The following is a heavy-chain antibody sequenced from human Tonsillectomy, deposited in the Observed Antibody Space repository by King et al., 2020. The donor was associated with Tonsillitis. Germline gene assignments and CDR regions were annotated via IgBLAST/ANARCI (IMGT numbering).Heavy chain of an antibody. CDR2: ISSTSSYT. CDR1: GFTFSDFY. J-gene: IGHJ4*02. CDR3: ARGITYGGYFFFDF. V-gene: IGHV3-11*06. Sequence: VQLVESGGGLVKPGGSLRLSYAASGFTFSDFYMSWIRQAPGKGLEWISYISSTSSYTIYADSVRGRFTISRDNAKNSLYLQLNSLRAEDTAVYYCARGITYGGYFFFDFWGQGSLVTVSS. D-gene: IGHD4-23*01.